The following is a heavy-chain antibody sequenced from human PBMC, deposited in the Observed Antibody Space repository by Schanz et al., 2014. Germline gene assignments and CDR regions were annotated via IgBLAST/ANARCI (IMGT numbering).Heavy chain of an antibody. CDR1: GFTFNSYA. CDR2: ISYDGTNE. Sequence: QVQLVESGGGVVQPGGSLRLSCAASGFTFNSYAFHWVRQAPGKGLEWVAVISYDGTNEYYAESVKGRFTISRDNAKNTFYLHMNSLRNEDTAVYYCARGVRIDYWGQGTLVTVSS. CDR3: ARGVRIDY. V-gene: IGHV3-30*14. J-gene: IGHJ4*02. D-gene: IGHD3-3*01.